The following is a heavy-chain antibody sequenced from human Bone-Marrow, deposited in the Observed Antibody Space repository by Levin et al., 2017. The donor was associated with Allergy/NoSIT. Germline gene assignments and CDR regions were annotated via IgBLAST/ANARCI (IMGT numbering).Heavy chain of an antibody. V-gene: IGHV3-30*03. Sequence: PGWSLRLSCATSGFTFSNYAIHWVRQAPGKGLEWVAVMSYDGNNKYYLDSVKGRFTISRDNSKNTLFLQMNNLRTEDTALYYCARAVFDSSGYYLDFWGQGTLVIVSS. CDR1: GFTFSNYA. CDR3: ARAVFDSSGYYLDF. CDR2: MSYDGNNK. J-gene: IGHJ4*02. D-gene: IGHD3-22*01.